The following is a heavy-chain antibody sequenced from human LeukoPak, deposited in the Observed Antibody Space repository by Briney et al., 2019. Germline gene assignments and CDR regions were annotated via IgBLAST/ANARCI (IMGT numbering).Heavy chain of an antibody. D-gene: IGHD4-23*01. CDR2: ISPDGRDT. CDR1: GFAFSTYW. Sequence: GESLRLSCAASGFAFSTYWMHWVRQAPGKGPVWVSRISPDGRDTIYADSVKGRFTISRDNSKNTLYLQTNSLRAEDTAVYYCAKLPILRLAYFDYWGQGTLVTVSS. V-gene: IGHV3-74*01. J-gene: IGHJ4*02. CDR3: AKLPILRLAYFDY.